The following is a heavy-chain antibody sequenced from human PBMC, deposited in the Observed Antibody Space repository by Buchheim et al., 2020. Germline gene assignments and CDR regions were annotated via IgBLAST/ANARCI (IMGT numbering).Heavy chain of an antibody. V-gene: IGHV3-48*01. J-gene: IGHJ1*01. CDR1: GFNFRNYN. CDR2: ISAIDNSI. Sequence: EVQLVESGGGLVQPGGSLRLSCAASGFNFRNYNMNWVRQAPGKGLEWVAYISAIDNSIYYADSVKGRFTISRDNAKSSLHLLMSNLRVEDTAVYYCARGGFTHWGQG. CDR3: ARGGFTH.